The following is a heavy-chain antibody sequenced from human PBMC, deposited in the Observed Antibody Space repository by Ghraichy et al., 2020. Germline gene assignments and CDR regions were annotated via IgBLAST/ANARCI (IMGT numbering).Heavy chain of an antibody. J-gene: IGHJ6*02. D-gene: IGHD1-26*01. Sequence: ASVKGSCKASGYTFTSYNINWVRQATGQGLEWMGWMNPNSGNTDYAQKFQGRVTMTRNSSISTAYMELSNLRSEDTAVYYCARGWWELLSSHYYYYGMDVWGQGTTVTVSS. V-gene: IGHV1-8*01. CDR1: GYTFTSYN. CDR3: ARGWWELLSSHYYYYGMDV. CDR2: MNPNSGNT.